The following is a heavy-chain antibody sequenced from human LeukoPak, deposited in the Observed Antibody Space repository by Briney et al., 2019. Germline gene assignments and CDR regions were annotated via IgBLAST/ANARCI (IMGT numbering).Heavy chain of an antibody. Sequence: ASVEVSCKASGYTFTGYYMHWVRQAPGQGLEWMGWINPNSGGTNYAQKFQGRVTMTRDTSISTAYMELSRLRSDDTAVYYCARDKGQWLVLSEYYFDYWGQGTLVTVSS. V-gene: IGHV1-2*02. CDR2: INPNSGGT. D-gene: IGHD6-19*01. CDR3: ARDKGQWLVLSEYYFDY. CDR1: GYTFTGYY. J-gene: IGHJ4*02.